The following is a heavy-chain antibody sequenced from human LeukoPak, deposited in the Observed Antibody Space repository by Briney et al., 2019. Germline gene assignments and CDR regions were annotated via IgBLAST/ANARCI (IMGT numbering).Heavy chain of an antibody. V-gene: IGHV1-18*01. J-gene: IGHJ4*02. CDR3: ARTQDYYDNKGYCGY. Sequence: ASVKVSCKTSGYTFTSNYVTWVRQAPGQGLEWMGWVSGYNNKANYAQKYQGRLTMTTDKSTTTAYMELRSLRSDDTAVYYCARTQDYYDNKGYCGYWGQGTLVTVSS. CDR2: VSGYNNKA. D-gene: IGHD3-22*01. CDR1: GYTFTSNY.